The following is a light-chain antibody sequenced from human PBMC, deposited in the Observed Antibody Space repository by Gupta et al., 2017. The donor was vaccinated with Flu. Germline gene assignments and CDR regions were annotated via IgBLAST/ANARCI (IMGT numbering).Light chain of an antibody. CDR2: GAS. CDR1: QSVSSSY. V-gene: IGKV3-20*01. CDR3: QQDGSLPRT. Sequence: EIVLTQSPGTLSLSPGERATLSCRASQSVSSSYLAWYQQKPGQAPRLLIYGASSRATGILDRFSGSGSGTDFTLTISRLEREDFAVYYCQQDGSLPRTFGQGTKVEIK. J-gene: IGKJ1*01.